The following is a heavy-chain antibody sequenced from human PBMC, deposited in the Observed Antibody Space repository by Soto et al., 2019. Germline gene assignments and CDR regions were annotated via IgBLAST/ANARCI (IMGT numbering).Heavy chain of an antibody. D-gene: IGHD3-16*01. CDR3: GGDWDGGMTKNPYYYNGMDV. J-gene: IGHJ6*02. Sequence: SETLSLTCTVSGGSLGSYYWSWIRQPPGKGLEWIGYVFYTGRANYHASLKGRVSISLNTSNYQFSLKLGFGTAGDPAVYYWGGDWDGGMTKNPYYYNGMDVWGPGTTVTVSS. CDR1: GGSLGSYY. CDR2: VFYTGRA. V-gene: IGHV4-59*01.